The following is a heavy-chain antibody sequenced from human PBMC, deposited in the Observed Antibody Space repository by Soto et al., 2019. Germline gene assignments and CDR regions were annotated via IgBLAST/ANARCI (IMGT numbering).Heavy chain of an antibody. CDR2: TYYRSKWYN. V-gene: IGHV6-1*01. CDR1: GDSVSSNSAA. CDR3: ARAGSYCTNGVCYSFDF. J-gene: IGHJ4*03. Sequence: SQTLSLTCAISGDSVSSNSAAWNWIRQSPSRGLEWLGRTYYRSKWYNDYAVSVKSRITINPDTSKNQFSLQLNSVTPEDTAVYYCARAGSYCTNGVCYSFDFWGQGTLVTVSS. D-gene: IGHD2-8*01.